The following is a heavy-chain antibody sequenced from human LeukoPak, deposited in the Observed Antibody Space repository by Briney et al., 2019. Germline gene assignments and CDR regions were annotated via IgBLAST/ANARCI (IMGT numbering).Heavy chain of an antibody. Sequence: ASVKVSCKASGYTFTGYYMHWVRQAPGQGLEWMGWINPNSGGTNYAQKLQGRVTMTRDTSISTAYMELSRLRSDDTAVYYRASYGYHYYDSSGYQYWGQGTLVTVSS. CDR2: INPNSGGT. J-gene: IGHJ4*02. CDR1: GYTFTGYY. V-gene: IGHV1-2*02. D-gene: IGHD3-22*01. CDR3: ASYGYHYYDSSGYQY.